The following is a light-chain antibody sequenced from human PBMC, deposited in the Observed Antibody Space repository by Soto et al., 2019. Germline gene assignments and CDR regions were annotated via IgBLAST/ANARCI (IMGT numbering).Light chain of an antibody. J-gene: IGKJ4*01. Sequence: EIVLTQSPGTLSLSPGERATLSCRASQSVSSSYLAWYQQKPGQAPRLLIYGASSRATGIPDRFSGSGSGTDFTLTISRLEPEDFAXXXXXQYXXSPLTFGGGTKVEIK. CDR3: XQYXXSPLT. V-gene: IGKV3-20*01. CDR2: GAS. CDR1: QSVSSSY.